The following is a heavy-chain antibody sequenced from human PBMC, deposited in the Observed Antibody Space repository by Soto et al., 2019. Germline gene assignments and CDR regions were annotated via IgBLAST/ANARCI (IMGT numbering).Heavy chain of an antibody. D-gene: IGHD5-12*01. CDR1: GFTFSSYG. J-gene: IGHJ6*02. Sequence: QVQLVESGGGVVQPGRSLRLSCAASGFTFSSYGMHWVRQAPGKGLEWVAVISYDGSNKYYADSVKGRFTISRDNSKNTLYLQMNSLRAEDTAVYYCAKDQVDIVATHYYYYYGMDVWGQGTTVTVSS. V-gene: IGHV3-30*18. CDR3: AKDQVDIVATHYYYYYGMDV. CDR2: ISYDGSNK.